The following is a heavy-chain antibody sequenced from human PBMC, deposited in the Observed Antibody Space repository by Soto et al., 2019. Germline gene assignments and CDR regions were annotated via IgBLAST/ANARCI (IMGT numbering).Heavy chain of an antibody. CDR3: AKDLSGSYYDFDY. CDR1: GFTFSSYA. CDR2: ISGSGDST. Sequence: EVQLLESGGGLVQPGGSLRLSCAASGFTFSSYAMSWVRQAPGKGLEWVSAISGSGDSTYYPDSEKGRFTISRDNSKNTLYLQMNSLRAEDTAVYYCAKDLSGSYYDFDYWGQGTLVTVSS. V-gene: IGHV3-23*01. J-gene: IGHJ4*02. D-gene: IGHD1-26*01.